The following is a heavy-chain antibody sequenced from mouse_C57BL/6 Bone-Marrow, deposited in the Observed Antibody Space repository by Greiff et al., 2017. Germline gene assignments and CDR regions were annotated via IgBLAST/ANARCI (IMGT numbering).Heavy chain of an antibody. J-gene: IGHJ4*01. CDR1: GYTFTSYG. CDR2: IYPRSGNT. V-gene: IGHV1-81*01. Sequence: QVQLKESGAELARPGASVKLSCKASGYTFTSYGISWVKQRTGQGLEWIGEIYPRSGNTYYNEKFKGKATLTTDKSYSPAYMELRSLTSEDSAVYFCARPCRHAMDDWGQGTSVTVSS. CDR3: ARPCRHAMDD.